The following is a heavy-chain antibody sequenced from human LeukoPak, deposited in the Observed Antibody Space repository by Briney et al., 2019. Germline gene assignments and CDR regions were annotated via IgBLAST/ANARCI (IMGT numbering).Heavy chain of an antibody. CDR2: IHPSTSDA. Sequence: GESLKISCKGSGYSFTDFWIGWVRQMPGKGLEFMGVIHPSTSDATYSPSFQGHVTMSVDQSTNTAYLQWTSLKASDTGIYYCARVGVRGVNGRAYFDYWGQGTLVTVSS. J-gene: IGHJ4*02. D-gene: IGHD3-10*01. CDR3: ARVGVRGVNGRAYFDY. V-gene: IGHV5-51*01. CDR1: GYSFTDFW.